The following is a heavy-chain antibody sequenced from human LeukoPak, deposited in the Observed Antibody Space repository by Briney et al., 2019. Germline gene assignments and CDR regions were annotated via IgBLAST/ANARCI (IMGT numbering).Heavy chain of an antibody. CDR3: ARAGFDGDYGGGFDP. CDR1: GGSFSGYY. D-gene: IGHD4-17*01. CDR2: INHSGST. J-gene: IGHJ5*02. Sequence: SETLSLTCAVYGGSFSGYYWSWIRQPPGKGLEWIGEINHSGSTNYNPSLKSRVTISVDTSKNQFSLKLSPVTAADTAVYYCARAGFDGDYGGGFDPWGQGTLVTVSS. V-gene: IGHV4-34*01.